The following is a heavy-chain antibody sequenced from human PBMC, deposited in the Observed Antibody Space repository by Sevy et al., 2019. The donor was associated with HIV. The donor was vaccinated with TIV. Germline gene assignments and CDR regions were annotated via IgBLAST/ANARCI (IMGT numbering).Heavy chain of an antibody. CDR1: GPSLTTSY. CDR2: LSSTGKP. D-gene: IGHD4-17*01. J-gene: IGHJ5*02. V-gene: IGHV4-4*07. CDR3: ARLRTRWFDP. Sequence: SETLSLTCTVSGPSLTTSYWTWIRQPAGKGPEWIGRLSSTGKPNSNPSLRSRVTLSRDMSKNQFFLRLTSVTAADTAIYYCARLRTRWFDPWGQGTLVTVSS.